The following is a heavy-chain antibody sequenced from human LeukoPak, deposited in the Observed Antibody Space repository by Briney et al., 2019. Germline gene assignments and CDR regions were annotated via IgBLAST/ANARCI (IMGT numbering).Heavy chain of an antibody. V-gene: IGHV1-2*06. CDR3: AGAPAYCGGDCYFY. J-gene: IGHJ4*02. CDR2: INPNNGGT. D-gene: IGHD2-21*02. Sequence: GASVKVSCKASGYIFTDYYMHWVLQAPGQGLEWMGRINPNNGGTYYSQKFQGRVTMTRDTSITTAYMELGRLRSDDTAVYYCAGAPAYCGGDCYFYWGQGTLVTVSS. CDR1: GYIFTDYY.